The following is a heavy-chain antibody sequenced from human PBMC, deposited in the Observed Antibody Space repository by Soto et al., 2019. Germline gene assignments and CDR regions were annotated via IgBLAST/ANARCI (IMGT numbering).Heavy chain of an antibody. J-gene: IGHJ3*02. D-gene: IGHD6-13*01. CDR1: GFSLSTSGVG. Sequence: SGPTLVNPTQTLTLTCTFSGFSLSTSGVGVGWIRQPPGKALEWLALIYWNDDKRYSPSLKSRLTITKDTSKNQVVLTMTNMDPVDTATYYWAHSRYSSSWYGTGAFDIWGQGTMVTVSS. V-gene: IGHV2-5*01. CDR3: AHSRYSSSWYGTGAFDI. CDR2: IYWNDDK.